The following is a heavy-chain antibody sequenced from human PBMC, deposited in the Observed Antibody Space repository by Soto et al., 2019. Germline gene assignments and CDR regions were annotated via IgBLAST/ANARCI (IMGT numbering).Heavy chain of an antibody. V-gene: IGHV5-51*01. J-gene: IGHJ6*02. CDR3: ARQSPTPGYYYFSYGMDV. D-gene: IGHD4-17*01. CDR1: GYIFTLYW. CDR2: IYPGGSDT. Sequence: PGESLKISCKASGYIFTLYWIGWVRQMPGKGLEWMGIIYPGGSDTRYSPSFQGQVTISADKSISTASLQWSSLKASDTAVYYCARQSPTPGYYYFSYGMDVWGQGTTVTVS.